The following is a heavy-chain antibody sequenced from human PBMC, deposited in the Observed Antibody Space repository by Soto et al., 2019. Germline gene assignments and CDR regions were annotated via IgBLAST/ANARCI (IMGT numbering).Heavy chain of an antibody. Sequence: ASVKVSCKASGYSFTDYHIHWVRQAPGQGLEWLGRINPKSGGTSTAQKFQGRVTMTTDTSISTASMELTRLTSDDTAIYYCARGDSTDCSNGVCSFFYNHDMDVWGQGTTVTVSS. CDR2: INPKSGGT. D-gene: IGHD2-8*01. CDR3: ARGDSTDCSNGVCSFFYNHDMDV. CDR1: GYSFTDYH. V-gene: IGHV1-2*06. J-gene: IGHJ6*02.